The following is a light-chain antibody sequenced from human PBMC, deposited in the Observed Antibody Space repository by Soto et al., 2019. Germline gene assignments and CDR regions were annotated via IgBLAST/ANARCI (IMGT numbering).Light chain of an antibody. J-gene: IGLJ1*01. Sequence: QSALTQPASVSGSLGQSVTISCTGTTSDVGGYNYVSWYQQHPGKAPILMIYEVTNRPSGVSNRFSGSKSGNTASLTISGLQVEEEADYYCGSYTDSITYVFGTGTKLTVL. CDR1: TSDVGGYNY. V-gene: IGLV2-14*01. CDR3: GSYTDSITYV. CDR2: EVT.